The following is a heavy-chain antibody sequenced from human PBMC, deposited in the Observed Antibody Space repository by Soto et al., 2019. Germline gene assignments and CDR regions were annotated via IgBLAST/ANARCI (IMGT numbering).Heavy chain of an antibody. CDR3: VKGIGTNTFDF. V-gene: IGHV3-23*01. D-gene: IGHD2-8*01. CDR2: ITGSGVYT. Sequence: GGSLRLSCAASGFIFSDHIMAWVRQAPGKGLEWVSSITGSGVYTFYADSVRGRFTISRDNSKNTLFFQMNTLRADDTAIYFCVKGIGTNTFDFWGQGTLVTVSS. J-gene: IGHJ3*01. CDR1: GFIFSDHI.